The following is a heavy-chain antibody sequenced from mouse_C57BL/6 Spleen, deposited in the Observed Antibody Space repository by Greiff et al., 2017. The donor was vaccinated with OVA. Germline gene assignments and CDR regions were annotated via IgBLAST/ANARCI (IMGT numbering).Heavy chain of an antibody. V-gene: IGHV1-76*01. CDR3: ARSDYGGAMDY. Sequence: QVQLKQSGAELVRPGASVKLSCKASGYTFTDYYINWVKQRPGQGLEWIARIYPGSGNTYYNEKFKGKATLTAEKSSSTAYMQLSSLTSEDSAVYFCARSDYGGAMDYWGQGTSVTVSS. J-gene: IGHJ4*01. D-gene: IGHD1-1*01. CDR2: IYPGSGNT. CDR1: GYTFTDYY.